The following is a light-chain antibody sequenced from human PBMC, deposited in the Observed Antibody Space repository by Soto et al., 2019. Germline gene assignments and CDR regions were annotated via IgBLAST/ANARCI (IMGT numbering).Light chain of an antibody. J-gene: IGLJ1*01. V-gene: IGLV2-23*01. CDR3: CSFAGGHSYV. Sequence: ALTQPASVSGSPGQSITISCTGTSSDVGGYNYVSWYQHHPGKAPKLIVYEGNKRPSGVSDRFSDSKSGNTASLTISGLQADDEADYYCCSFAGGHSYVFGTGTKVTVL. CDR1: SSDVGGYNY. CDR2: EGN.